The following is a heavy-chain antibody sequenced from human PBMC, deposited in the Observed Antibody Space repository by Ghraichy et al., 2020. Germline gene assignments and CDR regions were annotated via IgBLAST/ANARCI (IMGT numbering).Heavy chain of an antibody. J-gene: IGHJ4*02. V-gene: IGHV3-21*01. D-gene: IGHD5-12*01. Sequence: GESLNISCAASGFTFSSYSMNWVRQAPGKGLEWVSSISSSSSYIYYADSVKGRFTISRDNAKNSLYLQMNSLRAEDTAVYYCASQSYHYTNDYWGQGTLVTVSS. CDR3: ASQSYHYTNDY. CDR2: ISSSSSYI. CDR1: GFTFSSYS.